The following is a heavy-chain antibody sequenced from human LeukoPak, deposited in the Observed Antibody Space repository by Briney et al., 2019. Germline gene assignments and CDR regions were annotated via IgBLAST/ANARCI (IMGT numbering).Heavy chain of an antibody. D-gene: IGHD3-22*01. Sequence: SSETLSLTCTVSGGSISSYYWSWIRQPPGKGLEWIGYIYYSGSTNYNPSFKSRVTISVDTSKNQFSLKLSSVTAADTAVYYCARVTFDSSGYYYSNFDYWGQGTLVTVSS. V-gene: IGHV4-59*01. J-gene: IGHJ4*02. CDR2: IYYSGST. CDR3: ARVTFDSSGYYYSNFDY. CDR1: GGSISSYY.